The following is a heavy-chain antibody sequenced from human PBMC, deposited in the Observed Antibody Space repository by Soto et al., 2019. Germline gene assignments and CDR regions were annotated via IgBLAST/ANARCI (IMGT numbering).Heavy chain of an antibody. CDR3: ARYWSGYYYYYYMDV. D-gene: IGHD2-15*01. J-gene: IGHJ6*03. V-gene: IGHV4-59*08. CDR1: GGSISSYY. Sequence: PSETLSLTCTVSGGSISSYYWSWIRQPPGKGLEWIGYIYYSGSTNYNPSLKSRVTISVDTSKNQFSLKLSSVTAADTAVYYCARYWSGYYYYYYMDVWGKGTTVTVSS. CDR2: IYYSGST.